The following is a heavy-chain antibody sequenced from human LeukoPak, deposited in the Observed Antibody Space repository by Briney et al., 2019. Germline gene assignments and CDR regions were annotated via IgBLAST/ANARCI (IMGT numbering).Heavy chain of an antibody. Sequence: ASVKVSCKASGYTFTSYDTNWVRQATGQGLEWMGWMNPNSGNTGYAQKFQGRVTMTRNTSISTAYMELSSLRSEDTAVYYCARSSWFGELLLVGTFYYYYMDVWGKGTTVTISS. CDR2: MNPNSGNT. J-gene: IGHJ6*03. D-gene: IGHD3-10*01. V-gene: IGHV1-8*01. CDR3: ARSSWFGELLLVGTFYYYYMDV. CDR1: GYTFTSYD.